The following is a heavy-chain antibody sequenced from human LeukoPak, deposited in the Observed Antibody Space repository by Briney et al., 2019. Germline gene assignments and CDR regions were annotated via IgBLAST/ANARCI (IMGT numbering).Heavy chain of an antibody. V-gene: IGHV3-53*01. CDR1: GFTVSSNY. Sequence: GGSLRLSCAASGFTVSSNYMSWVRQAPGKGLEWVSVIYSGGSTYYADSVKDRFTISRDNSKNTLYLQMNSLRAEDRAVYYCARDRAAAGLDYWGQGTLVTVS. D-gene: IGHD6-13*01. CDR3: ARDRAAAGLDY. CDR2: IYSGGST. J-gene: IGHJ4*02.